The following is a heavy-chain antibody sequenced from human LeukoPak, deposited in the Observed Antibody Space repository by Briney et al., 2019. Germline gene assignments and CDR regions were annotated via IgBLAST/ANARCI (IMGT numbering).Heavy chain of an antibody. V-gene: IGHV4-59*08. D-gene: IGHD3-22*01. J-gene: IGHJ4*02. CDR1: VGSVSGYF. CDR2: IYYSGTT. CDR3: ARHVPTPYYGTSGPFDY. Sequence: HSETLSLTRTVSVGSVSGYFWSWIRQPPGQGLEWIGCIYYSGTTDYNPSLRSRVTLSVGTSKNQFSLKLTSVTAADTAVYFCARHVPTPYYGTSGPFDYWGQGTLVTVSS.